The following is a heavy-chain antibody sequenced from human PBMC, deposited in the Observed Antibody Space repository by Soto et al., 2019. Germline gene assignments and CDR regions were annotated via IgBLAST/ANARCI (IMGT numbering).Heavy chain of an antibody. D-gene: IGHD3-22*01. CDR1: GFTFSSYG. V-gene: IGHV3-30*18. CDR2: ISSDGSDK. Sequence: QVQLVESGGGVVQPGRSLRLSCAASGFTFSSYGMHWVHQAPGKGLEWVAVISSDGSDKNYADSVKGRFSISRDNSRNSLFLPMNSLRPEDTAVFYCAKEPYDSTGFYYSFHHWGQGTLVTVSS. CDR3: AKEPYDSTGFYYSFHH. J-gene: IGHJ4*02.